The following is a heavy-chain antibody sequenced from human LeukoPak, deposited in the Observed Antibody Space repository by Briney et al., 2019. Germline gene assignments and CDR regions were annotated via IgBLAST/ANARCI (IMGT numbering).Heavy chain of an antibody. CDR3: ARGYSSSWYSVGFDY. CDR1: GGSISSSSYY. Sequence: PSETLSLTCTVSGGSISSSSYYWGWIRQPPGKGLEWIGEINHSGSTNYNPSLKSRVTISVDTSKNQFSLKLSSVTAADTAVYYCARGYSSSWYSVGFDYWGQGTLVTVSS. J-gene: IGHJ4*02. V-gene: IGHV4-39*07. D-gene: IGHD6-13*01. CDR2: INHSGST.